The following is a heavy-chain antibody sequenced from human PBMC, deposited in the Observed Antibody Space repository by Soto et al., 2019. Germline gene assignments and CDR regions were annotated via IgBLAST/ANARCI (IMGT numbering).Heavy chain of an antibody. Sequence: SETLSLTCTVYGGSVSSGSYYWGWIRQPPGKGLEWIGTFYYSGSTYYNPSLKSRVTISVDTSKNQFSLKLSSVTAADTAVYYCATHEYCDLTFCYWGQGTLVTV. CDR2: FYYSGST. V-gene: IGHV4-39*01. D-gene: IGHD4-17*01. CDR3: ATHEYCDLTFCY. J-gene: IGHJ4*02. CDR1: GGSVSSGSYY.